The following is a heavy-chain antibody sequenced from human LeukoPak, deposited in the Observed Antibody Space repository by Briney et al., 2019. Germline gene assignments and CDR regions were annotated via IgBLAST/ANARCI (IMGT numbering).Heavy chain of an antibody. J-gene: IGHJ3*02. V-gene: IGHV3-33*01. Sequence: GGSLRLSCAASGFTFSSYGMHWVRQAPGKGLEWVAVIWYDGSNKYYADSVKGQFTISRDNSKNTLYLQMNSLRAEDTAVYYCARGLGSMVRGINAFDIWGQGTMVTVSS. CDR1: GFTFSSYG. CDR2: IWYDGSNK. CDR3: ARGLGSMVRGINAFDI. D-gene: IGHD3-10*01.